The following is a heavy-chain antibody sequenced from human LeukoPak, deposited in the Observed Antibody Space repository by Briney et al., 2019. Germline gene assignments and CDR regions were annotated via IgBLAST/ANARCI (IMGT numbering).Heavy chain of an antibody. CDR1: GGSISSYY. D-gene: IGHD4-17*01. V-gene: IGHV4-59*01. J-gene: IGHJ6*02. Sequence: SETLSLTCTVSGGSISSYYWSWIRQPPGKGLEWIGYIYYSGSTNYNPSLKSRVTISVDTSKNQFSLKLSSATAADTAVYYCARARSTVTTDLGFVYYYYGMDVWGQGTTVTVSS. CDR3: ARARSTVTTDLGFVYYYYGMDV. CDR2: IYYSGST.